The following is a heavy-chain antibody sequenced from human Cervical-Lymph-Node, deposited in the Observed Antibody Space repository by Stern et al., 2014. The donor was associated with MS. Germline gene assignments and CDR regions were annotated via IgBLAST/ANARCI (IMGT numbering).Heavy chain of an antibody. CDR1: GYGFTNYW. V-gene: IGHV5-51*03. CDR3: SRRGGDY. Sequence: EVQLVKSGAEVKKPGESLKISCKASGYGFTNYWIGWVRQMPGKGLEWMGIIYPGDSDTRYSPSFEGHVTFSVDRSLNTAYVQWSSLKASDTAMYFCSRRGGDYWGQGTLVTVSS. D-gene: IGHD5-12*01. J-gene: IGHJ4*02. CDR2: IYPGDSDT.